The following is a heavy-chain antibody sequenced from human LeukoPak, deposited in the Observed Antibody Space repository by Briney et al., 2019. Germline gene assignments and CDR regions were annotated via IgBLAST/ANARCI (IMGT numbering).Heavy chain of an antibody. CDR3: ARASQEMATTTFFDY. V-gene: IGHV1-69*05. CDR1: GGTFSSYA. J-gene: IGHJ4*02. Sequence: SVKVSCKASGGTFSSYAISWVRQAPGQGLEWMGGIIPIFSTANYAQKFQGRVTITTDESTSTAYMELSSLRSEDTAVYYCARASQEMATTTFFDYWGQGTLVTVSS. D-gene: IGHD5-24*01. CDR2: IIPIFSTA.